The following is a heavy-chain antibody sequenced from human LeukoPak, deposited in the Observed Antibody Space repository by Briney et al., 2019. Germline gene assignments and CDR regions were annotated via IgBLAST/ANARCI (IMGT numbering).Heavy chain of an antibody. D-gene: IGHD3-10*01. J-gene: IGHJ5*02. CDR2: IYWNDDK. CDR1: GFSLSTSGVG. CDR3: ARSGSGIYYDPNWFDP. Sequence: SGPTLVNPTQTLTLTCTFSGFSLSTSGVGVSWIRQPPGKALEWLALIYWNDDKHYSLSLKSRLTITKDTSKKQVVLTMTNMDPVDTATYYCARSGSGIYYDPNWFDPWGQGTLVTVSS. V-gene: IGHV2-5*01.